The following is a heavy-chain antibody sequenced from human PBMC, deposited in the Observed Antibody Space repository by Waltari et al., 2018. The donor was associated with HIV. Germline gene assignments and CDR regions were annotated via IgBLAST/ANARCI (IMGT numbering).Heavy chain of an antibody. J-gene: IGHJ1*01. Sequence: QLQLQESGPGLVKPSETLSLTCTVSGGSISSSSYYWGWIRQPPGKGLEWIGSIYYSGSTYYTPSLKSRVTISVDTSKNQFSLKLSSVTAADTAVYYCARSSGCSGGSCYPDFQHWGQGTLVTVSS. CDR3: ARSSGCSGGSCYPDFQH. V-gene: IGHV4-39*01. CDR1: GGSISSSSYY. CDR2: IYYSGST. D-gene: IGHD2-15*01.